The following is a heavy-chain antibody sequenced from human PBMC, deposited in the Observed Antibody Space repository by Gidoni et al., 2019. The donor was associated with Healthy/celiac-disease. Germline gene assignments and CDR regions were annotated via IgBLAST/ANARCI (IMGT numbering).Heavy chain of an antibody. CDR3: ARDGVGATTAGNDAFDI. Sequence: QLQLQESGPGLVKPSETLSLTCTVSGGSISSSSYYWGWIRQPPGKGLEWIGSIYYSGSTYYNPSLKSRVTISLDTSKNQFSLKLSSVTAADTAVYYCARDGVGATTAGNDAFDIWGQGTMVTVSS. CDR1: GGSISSSSYY. D-gene: IGHD1-26*01. CDR2: IYYSGST. V-gene: IGHV4-39*02. J-gene: IGHJ3*02.